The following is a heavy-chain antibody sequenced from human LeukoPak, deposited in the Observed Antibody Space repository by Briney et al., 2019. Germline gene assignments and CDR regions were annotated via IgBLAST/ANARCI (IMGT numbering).Heavy chain of an antibody. Sequence: KPSETLSLTCTVSGGSISSYYWSWIRQPAGKGLEWIGRIYTSGSTNYNPSLKSRVTMSVDTSKNQFSLKLSSVTAADTAVYYCARVMVRGVIIHYYYYMDVWGKGTTVTVSS. CDR3: ARVMVRGVIIHYYYYMDV. V-gene: IGHV4-4*07. CDR2: IYTSGST. J-gene: IGHJ6*03. CDR1: GGSISSYY. D-gene: IGHD3-10*01.